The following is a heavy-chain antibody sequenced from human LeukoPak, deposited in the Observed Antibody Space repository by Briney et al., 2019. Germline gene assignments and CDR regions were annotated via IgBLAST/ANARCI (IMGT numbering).Heavy chain of an antibody. V-gene: IGHV1-18*01. J-gene: IGHJ3*01. Sequence: GASVKVSCKASGYTFSSYGISWVRQAPGQGLEWMGWISTYNGNTNYAQKVQGRVTMTTDTSTSTAYMELRSLRSDDTAVYYCARSDPSWVAFDVWGQGTMVTVYS. CDR3: ARSDPSWVAFDV. CDR2: ISTYNGNT. CDR1: GYTFSSYG. D-gene: IGHD6-13*01.